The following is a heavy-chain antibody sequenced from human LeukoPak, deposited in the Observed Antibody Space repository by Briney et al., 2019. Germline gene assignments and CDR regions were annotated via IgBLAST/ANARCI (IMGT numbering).Heavy chain of an antibody. CDR1: GYNFRHYG. V-gene: IGHV1-18*01. D-gene: IGHD2-15*01. CDR2: ISGGYNGDS. Sequence: GASVKVSCKTSGYNFRHYGISWVRQAPGQGLEWMAWISGGYNGDSNYALKLRGRLTMTTDTSTSTAYMELRSLRSDDTSEYYCARDEKKYCSGGSCPAYFDYWGQGTLVTVSS. J-gene: IGHJ4*02. CDR3: ARDEKKYCSGGSCPAYFDY.